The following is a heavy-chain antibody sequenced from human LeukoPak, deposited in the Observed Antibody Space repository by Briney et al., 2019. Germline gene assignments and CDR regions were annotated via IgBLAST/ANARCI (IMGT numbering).Heavy chain of an antibody. CDR1: GFTFSSYG. CDR3: ARTYYYDSGSYYNFDY. Sequence: GGSLRLSCAASGFTFSSYGMHWVRQAPGKGLEWVALIWYDGSSKYYADSVKGRFTISRDNSNYTLYLQMNSLRVEDTAVYYCARTYYYDSGSYYNFDYWGQGTLVTVSS. J-gene: IGHJ4*02. V-gene: IGHV3-33*01. D-gene: IGHD3-10*01. CDR2: IWYDGSSK.